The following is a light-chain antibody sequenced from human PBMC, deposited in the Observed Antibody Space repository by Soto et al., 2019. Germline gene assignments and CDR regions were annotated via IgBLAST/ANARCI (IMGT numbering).Light chain of an antibody. CDR1: QSISTW. Sequence: DIQMTQSPSTLSASVGDRVIITCRASQSISTWLAWHQQKPGKAPNLLIYDASTLQSGVPLRFSGSGSGTEFTLTISSLQPDDFATYYCQQYNSYWYTFGQGTRLEIK. J-gene: IGKJ2*01. CDR2: DAS. V-gene: IGKV1-5*01. CDR3: QQYNSYWYT.